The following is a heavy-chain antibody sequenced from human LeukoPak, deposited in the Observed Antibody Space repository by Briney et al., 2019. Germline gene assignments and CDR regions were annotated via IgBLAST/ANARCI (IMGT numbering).Heavy chain of an antibody. Sequence: KPSETLSLTCAVYGGSFSGYYWSWIRQPPGKGLEWIGEINHSGSTNYNPSLKSRVTISVDTSKNQFSLKLSSVTAADTAVYYCARGFKITYYYSSGSYPFDYWGQGTLVTVSS. CDR1: GGSFSGYY. CDR3: ARGFKITYYYSSGSYPFDY. D-gene: IGHD3-10*01. J-gene: IGHJ4*02. CDR2: INHSGST. V-gene: IGHV4-34*01.